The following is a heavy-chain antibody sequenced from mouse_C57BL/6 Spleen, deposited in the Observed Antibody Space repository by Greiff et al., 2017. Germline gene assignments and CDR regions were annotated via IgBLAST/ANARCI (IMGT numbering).Heavy chain of an antibody. V-gene: IGHV1-69*01. J-gene: IGHJ1*03. Sequence: QVQLQQPGAELVMPGASVKLSCKASGYTFTSYWMHWVKQRPGQGLEWIGEIDPSDSYTNYNQKFKGKSTLTVDKSSSTAYMQLSRLTSEDSAVYYCARTLTGTSWYFDVWGTGTTVTVAS. D-gene: IGHD4-1*01. CDR3: ARTLTGTSWYFDV. CDR2: IDPSDSYT. CDR1: GYTFTSYW.